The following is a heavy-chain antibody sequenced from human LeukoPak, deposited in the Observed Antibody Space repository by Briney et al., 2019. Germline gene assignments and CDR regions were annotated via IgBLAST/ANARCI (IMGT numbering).Heavy chain of an antibody. CDR2: IYTNGST. CDR1: GGSISSYY. V-gene: IGHV4-4*09. Sequence: SETLSLTCTVSGGSISSYYWSWIRQPPGKGLEWIGYIYTNGSTNYNPSLKSRVTISVDTSKNQFSLKLSSVTAADTAVYYCARSHFWSGYYDYWGQGTLVTVSS. CDR3: ARSHFWSGYYDY. D-gene: IGHD3-3*02. J-gene: IGHJ4*02.